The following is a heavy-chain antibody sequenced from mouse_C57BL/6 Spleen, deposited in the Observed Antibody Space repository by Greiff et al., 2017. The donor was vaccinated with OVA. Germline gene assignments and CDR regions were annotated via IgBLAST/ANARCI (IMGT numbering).Heavy chain of an antibody. Sequence: QVQLKQSGPELVKPGASVKISCKASGYAFSSSWMNWVKQRPGKGLEWIGRIYPGDGDTNYNGKFKGKATLTADKSSSTAYMQLSSLTSEDSAVYFCARSGYDYDDDYWGQGTTLTVSS. CDR3: ARSGYDYDDDY. J-gene: IGHJ2*01. CDR1: GYAFSSSW. V-gene: IGHV1-82*01. CDR2: IYPGDGDT. D-gene: IGHD2-4*01.